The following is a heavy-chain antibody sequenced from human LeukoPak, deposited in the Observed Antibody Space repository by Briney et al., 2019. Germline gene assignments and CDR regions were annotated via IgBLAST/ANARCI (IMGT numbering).Heavy chain of an antibody. CDR1: GGSFSGYY. V-gene: IGHV4-34*01. CDR3: ARGRPGYCSSTSCPWFDP. Sequence: SETLSLTCAVYGGSFSGYYWSWIRQPPGKGLEWIGEINHSGSTNYNPSLKSRVTISVDTSKNQFSLKLSSVTAADTAVYYCARGRPGYCSSTSCPWFDPWGQGTLVTVSS. D-gene: IGHD2-2*01. J-gene: IGHJ5*02. CDR2: INHSGST.